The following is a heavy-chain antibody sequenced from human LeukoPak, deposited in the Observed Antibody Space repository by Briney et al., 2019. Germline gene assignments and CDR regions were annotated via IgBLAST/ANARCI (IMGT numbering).Heavy chain of an antibody. Sequence: GGSLRLSCAASGFTFSNAWMSWVRQAPGKGLEWVGRIKSKSDGGTTDYAAPVKGRFTMSRDDSKNTLYLQMNSLEIEDTAVYYCAWHYFDYWGQGTLVTVSA. J-gene: IGHJ4*02. CDR2: IKSKSDGGTT. CDR3: AWHYFDY. V-gene: IGHV3-15*01. CDR1: GFTFSNAW.